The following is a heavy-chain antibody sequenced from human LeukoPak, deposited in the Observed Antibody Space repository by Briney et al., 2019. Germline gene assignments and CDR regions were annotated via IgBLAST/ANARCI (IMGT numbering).Heavy chain of an antibody. Sequence: GASVKVSCKASGGTFSSYAISWVRQAPGQGLEWMGRIIPILGIANYAQKFQGRVTITADKSTSTAYMELSSLRSEDTAVYYCASYYDFWSGYRNPGEYYYYGMDAWGQGTTVTVSS. CDR3: ASYYDFWSGYRNPGEYYYYGMDA. J-gene: IGHJ6*02. CDR2: IIPILGIA. D-gene: IGHD3-3*01. CDR1: GGTFSSYA. V-gene: IGHV1-69*04.